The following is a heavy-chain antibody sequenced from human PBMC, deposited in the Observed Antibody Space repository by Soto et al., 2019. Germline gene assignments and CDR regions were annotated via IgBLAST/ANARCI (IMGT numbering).Heavy chain of an antibody. V-gene: IGHV3-23*01. CDR3: AKTLVPPGRMSLLTVFGVVIGAFDT. CDR2: ITGTSATT. J-gene: IGHJ5*01. CDR1: GFTFSGSG. D-gene: IGHD3-3*01. Sequence: GSLRLSCAAFGFTFSGSGMHWVRQAPGKGLEWVSSITGTSATTYYADSVIGRFTISRENSRNTLYLQMDRLRAGDTAVYYCAKTLVPPGRMSLLTVFGVVIGAFDTWGHGTMVTVSS.